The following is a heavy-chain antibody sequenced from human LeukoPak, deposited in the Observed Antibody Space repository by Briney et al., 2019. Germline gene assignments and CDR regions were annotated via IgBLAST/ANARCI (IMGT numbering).Heavy chain of an antibody. D-gene: IGHD3-10*01. Sequence: PGRSLRLSCVASGFTLSTYGMHWLRQAPVRGLEWVAAMWYDGTNRDYADSVEGRFTISRDISKHTLYLQMNSLRPEDTAVYYCTRSDLTYGPFDYWGQGALVTVSS. J-gene: IGHJ4*02. V-gene: IGHV3-33*01. CDR3: TRSDLTYGPFDY. CDR2: MWYDGTNR. CDR1: GFTLSTYG.